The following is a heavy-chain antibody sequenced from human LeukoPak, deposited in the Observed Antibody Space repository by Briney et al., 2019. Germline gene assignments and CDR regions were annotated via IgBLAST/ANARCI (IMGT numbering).Heavy chain of an antibody. CDR3: ARIGNIVVVPAAILFDY. V-gene: IGHV3-7*01. D-gene: IGHD2-2*01. Sequence: GGSLRLSCAASGFTFSSYWMSWVRQAPGKGLEWVANIKQDGSEKYYVDSVKGRFTISRDNAKNSLYLQMNSLRAGDTVVYYCARIGNIVVVPAAILFDYWGQGTLVTVSS. CDR2: IKQDGSEK. CDR1: GFTFSSYW. J-gene: IGHJ4*02.